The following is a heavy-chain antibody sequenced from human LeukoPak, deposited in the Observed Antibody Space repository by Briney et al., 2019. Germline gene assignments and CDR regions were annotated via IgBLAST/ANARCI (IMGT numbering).Heavy chain of an antibody. J-gene: IGHJ6*02. Sequence: EASVKVSCKASGYTFKNYGISWVRQAPGQGLEWMGWIGAHNGDTNYAQKFQGRVTMTRDTSTSTVYMELSSLRSEDTAVYYCARDFRSSWATYYYYGMDVWGQGTTVTVSS. CDR2: IGAHNGDT. V-gene: IGHV1-18*01. D-gene: IGHD6-13*01. CDR1: GYTFKNYG. CDR3: ARDFRSSWATYYYYGMDV.